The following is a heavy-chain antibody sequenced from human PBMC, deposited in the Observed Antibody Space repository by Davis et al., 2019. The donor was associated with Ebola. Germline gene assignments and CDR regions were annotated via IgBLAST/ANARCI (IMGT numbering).Heavy chain of an antibody. CDR1: GGSFSGYY. CDR2: IYYSGIT. CDR3: ARGFWAEVLMNNWFDP. J-gene: IGHJ5*02. V-gene: IGHV4-34*01. D-gene: IGHD2-8*01. Sequence: MPSETLSLTCAVYGGSFSGYYWSWIRQPPGKGLEWIGSIYYSGITYYNPSLKSRVTISVDTSKNQFSLKLRSVTAADTAVYYCARGFWAEVLMNNWFDPWGQGTLVTVSS.